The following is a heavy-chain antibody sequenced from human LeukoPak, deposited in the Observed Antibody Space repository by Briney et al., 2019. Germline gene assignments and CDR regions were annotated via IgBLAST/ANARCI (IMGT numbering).Heavy chain of an antibody. J-gene: IGHJ4*02. D-gene: IGHD6-19*01. CDR2: ISSSSSYI. Sequence: GGSLRLSCAASGFTFSSYSMNWVRQAPGKGLEWVSSISSSSSYIYYADSVKGRFTISRDNAKNSLYLQMNSLRAEDTAVYYCARGKLGSSGWYWGTDYWGQGTLVTVS. CDR3: ARGKLGSSGWYWGTDY. V-gene: IGHV3-21*01. CDR1: GFTFSSYS.